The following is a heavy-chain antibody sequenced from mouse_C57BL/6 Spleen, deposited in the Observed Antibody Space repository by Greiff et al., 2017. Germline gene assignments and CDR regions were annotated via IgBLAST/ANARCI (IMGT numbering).Heavy chain of an antibody. CDR1: GYTFTSYW. J-gene: IGHJ3*01. CDR2: IDPSDSYT. Sequence: QVQLQQPGAELVMPGASVKLSCKASGYTFTSYWMHWVKQRPGQGLEWIGEIDPSDSYTNYNQKFKGKSTLTVDKSSSTAYMQLSSLTSEDSAVYYCAKGGDYYGSSPSFAYWGQGTLVTVSA. V-gene: IGHV1-69*01. D-gene: IGHD1-1*01. CDR3: AKGGDYYGSSPSFAY.